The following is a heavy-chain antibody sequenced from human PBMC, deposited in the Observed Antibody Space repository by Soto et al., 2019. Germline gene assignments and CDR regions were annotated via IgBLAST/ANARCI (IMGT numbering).Heavy chain of an antibody. CDR2: LNIAGTI. Sequence: QLQESGPGLVKPSETLSLTCSVSGASISSFNWNWVRQPAGKGPEWVGRLNIAGTINYNRSLNSRITMSMDTSKNQISLHLRSVTAADTAIYYCARDGGEYTCSWFWYFTLWGHGTLVTVSS. D-gene: IGHD2-2*02. CDR1: GASISSFN. V-gene: IGHV4-4*07. J-gene: IGHJ2*01. CDR3: ARDGGEYTCSWFWYFTL.